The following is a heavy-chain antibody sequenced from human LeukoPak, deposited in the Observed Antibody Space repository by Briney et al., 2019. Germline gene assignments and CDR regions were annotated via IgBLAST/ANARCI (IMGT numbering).Heavy chain of an antibody. CDR2: IKQDGSEK. V-gene: IGHV3-7*01. D-gene: IGHD3-3*01. CDR1: GFTFSSYW. J-gene: IGHJ6*03. Sequence: GGSLRLSCAASGFTFSSYWMSWVRQAPGKGLEWVANIKQDGSEKYYVDSVKGRFTISRDNAKNSLYLQMNSLRAEDTAVYYCARYYDFWSGYYMGYYYYYYMDVWGKGTTVTVSS. CDR3: ARYYDFWSGYYMGYYYYYYMDV.